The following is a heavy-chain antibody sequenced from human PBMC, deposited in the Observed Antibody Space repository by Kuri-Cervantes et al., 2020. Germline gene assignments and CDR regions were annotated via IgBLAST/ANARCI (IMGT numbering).Heavy chain of an antibody. CDR3: AKDFGYFSSQFRD. CDR1: GFTFSNYW. V-gene: IGHV3-23*01. Sequence: GGSLRLSCAASGFTFSNYWMSWVRQAPGKGLEWVSAISGSGGSTYYADSVKGRFTISRDNSKNSLYLQMNSLRTEDTALYYCAKDFGYFSSQFRDWGQGTLVTVSS. D-gene: IGHD6-6*01. J-gene: IGHJ4*02. CDR2: ISGSGGST.